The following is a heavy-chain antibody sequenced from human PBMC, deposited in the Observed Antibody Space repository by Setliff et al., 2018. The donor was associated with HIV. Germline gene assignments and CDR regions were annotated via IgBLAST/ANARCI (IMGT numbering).Heavy chain of an antibody. CDR2: IYTSGST. CDR1: GGSISSGSYY. Sequence: SETLSLTCTVSGGSISSGSYYWSWIRQPAGKGLEWIGHIYTSGSTNYNPSLKSRVTISVDTSKNQFSLRLSSVTAADTAVYYCASPADSSGYYPYDAFDIWGQGTMVTVSS. CDR3: ASPADSSGYYPYDAFDI. J-gene: IGHJ3*02. V-gene: IGHV4-61*09. D-gene: IGHD3-22*01.